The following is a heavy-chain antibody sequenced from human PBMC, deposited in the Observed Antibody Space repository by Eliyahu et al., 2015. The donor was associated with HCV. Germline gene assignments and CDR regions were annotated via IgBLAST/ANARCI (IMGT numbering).Heavy chain of an antibody. J-gene: IGHJ3*02. CDR3: ASSISGRQDEGDAFDI. Sequence: QVQLVQSGAEVKKPGASVKVSCKASGYTFTGYYMHWVRQAPGQGLEWMGWINPNSGGTNYAQKFQGWVTMTRDTSISTAYMELSRLRSDDTAVYYCASSISGRQDEGDAFDIWGQGTMVTVSS. CDR1: GYTFTGYY. CDR2: INPNSGGT. D-gene: IGHD6-19*01. V-gene: IGHV1-2*04.